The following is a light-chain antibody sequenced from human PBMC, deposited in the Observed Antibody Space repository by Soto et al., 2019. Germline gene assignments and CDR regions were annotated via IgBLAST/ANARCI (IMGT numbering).Light chain of an antibody. Sequence: QPVLTKPPSVSGAPGQRVIISCTGSSSNIGACYDVHWYQQLPGTAPKLLSYGNSNRPSGVPDRFSGSKSGTSAPLAITGLQAEDEADYYCQSYDTSLSGGVFGGGTKLTVL. J-gene: IGLJ3*02. V-gene: IGLV1-40*01. CDR1: SSNIGACYD. CDR2: GNS. CDR3: QSYDTSLSGGV.